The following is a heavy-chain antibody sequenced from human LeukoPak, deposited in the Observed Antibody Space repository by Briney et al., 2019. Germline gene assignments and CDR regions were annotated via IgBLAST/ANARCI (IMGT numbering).Heavy chain of an antibody. D-gene: IGHD2-2*01. J-gene: IGHJ3*02. Sequence: GGSLRLSCAASGFTFSSNGMSWVRQAPGKGLEWVSGISATTGGTYYADSVKGRFTISRDNAKNTVYLQMRSLTDEDTAVFYCASLDTPLTPSTAFNIWGQGTIVTVSS. CDR3: ASLDTPLTPSTAFNI. CDR1: GFTFSSNG. V-gene: IGHV3-23*01. CDR2: ISATTGGT.